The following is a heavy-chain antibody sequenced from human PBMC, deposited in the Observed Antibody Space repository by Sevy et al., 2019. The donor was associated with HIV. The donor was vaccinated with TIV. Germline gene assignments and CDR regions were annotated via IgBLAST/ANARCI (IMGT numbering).Heavy chain of an antibody. CDR3: ARGITGTKSGYDYYMDV. Sequence: GGSLRLSCAASGFTFSDYYMSWIRQAPGKGLEWVSYISSSSSYTNYADSVKGRFTISRDNAKNSLYLQMNSLRAEDTAVYYCARGITGTKSGYDYYMDVWGKGTTVTVSS. D-gene: IGHD1-7*01. V-gene: IGHV3-11*06. J-gene: IGHJ6*03. CDR2: ISSSSSYT. CDR1: GFTFSDYY.